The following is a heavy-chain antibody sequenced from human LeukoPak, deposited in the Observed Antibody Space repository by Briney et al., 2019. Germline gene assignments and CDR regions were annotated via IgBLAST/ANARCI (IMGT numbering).Heavy chain of an antibody. CDR1: GFTFSSYA. D-gene: IGHD3-22*01. CDR3: AKEGPYYYDSSGYYWPYYYYSGMDV. CDR2: ISGSGGST. V-gene: IGHV3-23*01. J-gene: IGHJ6*02. Sequence: GGSLRLSCAASGFTFSSYAMSRVRQAPGKGLEWVSAISGSGGSTYYADSVKGRFTISRDNSKNTLYLQMNSLRAEDTAVYYCAKEGPYYYDSSGYYWPYYYYSGMDVWGQGTTVTVSS.